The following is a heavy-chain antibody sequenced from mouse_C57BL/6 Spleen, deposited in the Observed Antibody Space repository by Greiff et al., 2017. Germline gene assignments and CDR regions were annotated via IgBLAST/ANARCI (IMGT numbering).Heavy chain of an antibody. CDR2: IDPSDSYT. V-gene: IGHV1-50*01. Sequence: VKLQQPGAELVKPGASVKLSCKASGYTFTSYWMQWVKQRPGQGLEWIGEIDPSDSYTNYNQKFKGKATLTVDTSSSTAYMQLSSLTSEDSAVYYCARMITTNFDVWGTGTTVTVSS. J-gene: IGHJ1*03. D-gene: IGHD2-4*01. CDR3: ARMITTNFDV. CDR1: GYTFTSYW.